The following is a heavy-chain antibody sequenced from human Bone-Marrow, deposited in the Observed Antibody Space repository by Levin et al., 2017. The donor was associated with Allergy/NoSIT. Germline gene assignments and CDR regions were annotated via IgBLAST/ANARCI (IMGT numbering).Heavy chain of an antibody. V-gene: IGHV4-34*01. CDR3: ARESDYYGSGSYYAY. CDR2: INHSGST. Sequence: SETLSLTCAVYGGSFSGYYWSWIRQPPGKGLEWIGEINHSGSTNYNPSLKSRVTISVDTSKNQFSLKLSSVTAADTAVYYCARESDYYGSGSYYAYWGQGTLVTVSS. CDR1: GGSFSGYY. J-gene: IGHJ4*02. D-gene: IGHD3-10*01.